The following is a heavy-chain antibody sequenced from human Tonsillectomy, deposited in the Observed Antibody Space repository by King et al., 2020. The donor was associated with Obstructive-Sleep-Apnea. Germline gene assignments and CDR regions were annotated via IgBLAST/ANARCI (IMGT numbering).Heavy chain of an antibody. CDR2: VYFSGST. J-gene: IGHJ4*02. CDR3: ATRGGSGWYGA. CDR1: YGSTISASYY. V-gene: IGHV4-39*01. D-gene: IGHD6-19*01. Sequence: QLQESGPGLVEPSETLSLTCTVSYGSTISASYYWDWIRQPRGGGLEWIGSVYFSGSTYYNPSLKSRGTISVDTSKNQFSLKMTSVTAADTAVYYCATRGGSGWYGAWGQGTLVTVSS.